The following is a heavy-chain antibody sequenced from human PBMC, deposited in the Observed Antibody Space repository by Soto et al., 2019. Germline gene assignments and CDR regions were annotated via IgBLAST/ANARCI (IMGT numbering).Heavy chain of an antibody. V-gene: IGHV3-9*01. J-gene: IGHJ6*02. Sequence: EVQLVESGGGLVQPGRSLRLSCAASGFTFDDYAMHWVRQAPGKGLEWVSGISWNSGSIGYADSVKGRFTISRDNAKNSLYLQMNSLRAEDTALYYCAKDIAHDPRHSYYYYYGMDVWGQGTTVTVSS. CDR3: AKDIAHDPRHSYYYYYGMDV. D-gene: IGHD1-1*01. CDR2: ISWNSGSI. CDR1: GFTFDDYA.